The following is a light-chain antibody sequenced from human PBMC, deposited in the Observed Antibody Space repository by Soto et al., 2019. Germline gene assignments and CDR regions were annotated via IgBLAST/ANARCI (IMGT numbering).Light chain of an antibody. J-gene: IGLJ2*01. Sequence: QSVLNQPRAVSASPGQSVTSSCTGTSSDIGDSNYVSSNQQPPGKAPKPLFYDVTRRPSGVPDRFSGSKSGNTASLTISGLQAEDEADYFCGSYAGRYTLVFVGGPKVTV. CDR2: DVT. CDR1: SSDIGDSNY. V-gene: IGLV2-11*01. CDR3: GSYAGRYTLV.